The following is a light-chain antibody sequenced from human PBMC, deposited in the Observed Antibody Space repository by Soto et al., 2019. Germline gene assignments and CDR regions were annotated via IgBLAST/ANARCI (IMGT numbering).Light chain of an antibody. CDR3: CSYTRRTKPDV. V-gene: IGLV2-14*01. CDR2: EVN. CDR1: KSDVDGYNY. Sequence: QSVLTQPASVSGSPGQSSTISCTGTKSDVDGYNYVSWFQQYPGKAPRIMIYEVNNRPSGVSNRISGSKSGNTASLTISGLQAENAADYYCCSYTRRTKPDVFGTGTKVTVL. J-gene: IGLJ1*01.